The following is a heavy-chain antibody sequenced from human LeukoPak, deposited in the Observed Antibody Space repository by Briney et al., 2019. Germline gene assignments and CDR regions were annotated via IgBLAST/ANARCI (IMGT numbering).Heavy chain of an antibody. CDR2: ISYDGSNK. Sequence: PGVSLRLSCAASGFTFSSYGMHWVRQAPGKGLERVAVISYDGSNKYYADSVKGRFTISRDNSKNTLYLQMNSLRAEDTAVCYCAKEVMDYGDYYYYFDYWGQGTLVTVSS. D-gene: IGHD4-17*01. V-gene: IGHV3-30*18. CDR1: GFTFSSYG. CDR3: AKEVMDYGDYYYYFDY. J-gene: IGHJ4*02.